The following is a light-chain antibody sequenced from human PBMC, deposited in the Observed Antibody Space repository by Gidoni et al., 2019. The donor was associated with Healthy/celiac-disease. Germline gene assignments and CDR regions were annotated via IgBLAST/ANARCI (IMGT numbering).Light chain of an antibody. CDR2: AAS. J-gene: IGKJ2*01. Sequence: DIQMTQSPSSLSASVGDRVTITCRASQSISSYLNWYQQKPGKAPKLLIYAASSLQSGVPSRFSGSGSGTDFTLTISNLQPEDFATYFCQQSFSTPYTFGQXTKLEIK. CDR3: QQSFSTPYT. CDR1: QSISSY. V-gene: IGKV1-39*01.